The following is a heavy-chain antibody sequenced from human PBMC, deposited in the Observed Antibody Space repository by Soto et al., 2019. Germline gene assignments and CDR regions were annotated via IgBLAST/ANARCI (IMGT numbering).Heavy chain of an antibody. CDR3: AKGLNSVWYGVDY. V-gene: IGHV3-30*18. CDR1: GFNFNIYG. Sequence: GGSLRLSCEASGFNFNIYGMHWVRQTPAKGLQWVAVISWDGTSEYFADSVKGRFTISRDNSKNTLYLQMNSLTPEDTAVYYCAKGLNSVWYGVDYWGQGTLVTVSS. J-gene: IGHJ4*02. CDR2: ISWDGTSE. D-gene: IGHD6-19*01.